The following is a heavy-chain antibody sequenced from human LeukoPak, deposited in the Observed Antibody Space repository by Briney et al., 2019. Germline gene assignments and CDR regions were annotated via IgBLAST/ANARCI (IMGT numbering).Heavy chain of an antibody. D-gene: IGHD2-21*02. J-gene: IGHJ3*02. CDR3: AREWGVVTAIADAFDI. CDR1: GYTFTGYY. Sequence: ASVKVSCKASGYTFTGYYMHWVRQAPGQGLEWMGWINPNSGGTNYAQKFQGRVTMTRDTSISTAYMELSRLRSDDTAVYYCAREWGVVTAIADAFDIWGQGTMVTVS. CDR2: INPNSGGT. V-gene: IGHV1-2*02.